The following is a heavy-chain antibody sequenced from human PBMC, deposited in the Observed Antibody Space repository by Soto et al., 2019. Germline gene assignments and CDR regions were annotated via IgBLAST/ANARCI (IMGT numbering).Heavy chain of an antibody. CDR2: IYDSLIT. CDR3: ASSVAYDFWSGYLSQFDY. CDR1: CGSVISAD. V-gene: IGHV4-59*02. Sequence: SAALSLAGTVSCGSVISADWIWVRQPPGKGLECIGYIYDSLITNYNPSLKSRVTISVDTSKNQFSLKLSSVTAADTAVYYCASSVAYDFWSGYLSQFDYWGQGTLLTVSS. D-gene: IGHD3-3*01. J-gene: IGHJ4*02.